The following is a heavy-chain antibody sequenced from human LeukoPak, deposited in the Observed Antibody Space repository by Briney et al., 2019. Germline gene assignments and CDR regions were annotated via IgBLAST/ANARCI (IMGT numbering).Heavy chain of an antibody. CDR2: IYWDDDK. Sequence: SGPTLVKPTQTLTLTCTFSGFSLSSTGVGVGWIRQPPGKALEWLALIYWDDDKRYSPSLKSRLTISKDTSTDQVVLTMTNMDPVDTATYYCAHGSRGLPIYYFDYWGQGTLVTVSS. CDR3: AHGSRGLPIYYFDY. D-gene: IGHD3-3*02. CDR1: GFSLSSTGVG. J-gene: IGHJ4*02. V-gene: IGHV2-5*02.